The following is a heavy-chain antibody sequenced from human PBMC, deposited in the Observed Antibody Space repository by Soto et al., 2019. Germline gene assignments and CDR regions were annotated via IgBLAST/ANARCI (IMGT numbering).Heavy chain of an antibody. CDR2: MNPESGST. Sequence: GASVKVSYKASGYTFNTYDINWARQATGQGLEWMGWMNPESGSTGFAQSFQGRITLTRNTSLNTVYMEVGSLTNEDTAVYFCARSGGSGYYSAHYYGMDVWGPGTTVTVSS. J-gene: IGHJ6*02. CDR3: ARSGGSGYYSAHYYGMDV. V-gene: IGHV1-8*01. D-gene: IGHD3-22*01. CDR1: GYTFNTYD.